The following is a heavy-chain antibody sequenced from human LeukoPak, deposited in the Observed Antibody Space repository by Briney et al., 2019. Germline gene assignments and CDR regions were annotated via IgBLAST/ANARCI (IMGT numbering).Heavy chain of an antibody. Sequence: PGGSLRLSCEASGFTFSSYSWNWVRQAPGKGLEWVSSISSSSSYIYYADSVKGRFTISRDNAKNSLYLQMNSLRAEDTAVYYCARTLDYGDFFDYWGQGTLVTVSS. CDR2: ISSSSSYI. D-gene: IGHD4-17*01. CDR3: ARTLDYGDFFDY. J-gene: IGHJ4*02. V-gene: IGHV3-21*01. CDR1: GFTFSSYS.